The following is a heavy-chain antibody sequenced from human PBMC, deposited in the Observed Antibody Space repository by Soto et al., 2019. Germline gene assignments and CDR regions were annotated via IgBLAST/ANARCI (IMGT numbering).Heavy chain of an antibody. CDR3: AKDGVPAIVVVPATFDY. V-gene: IGHV3-30*18. Sequence: LRLSCAASGFTFSSYGMHWVRQAPGKGLEWVAVISYDGSNKYYADSVKGRFTISRDNSKNTLYLQMNSLRAEDTAVYYCAKDGVPAIVVVPATFDYWGQGALVTVSS. J-gene: IGHJ4*02. D-gene: IGHD2-2*01. CDR1: GFTFSSYG. CDR2: ISYDGSNK.